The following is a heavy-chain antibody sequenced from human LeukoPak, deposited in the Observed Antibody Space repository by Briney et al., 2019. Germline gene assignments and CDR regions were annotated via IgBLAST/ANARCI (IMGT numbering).Heavy chain of an antibody. Sequence: ASVKVSCKASGGTFSSYAISWVRQAPGHGLEWMGGIIPIFGTANYAQKFQGRVTITADKSTSTAYMELSSLRSEDTAVYYCAREGNFDAFDIWGQGTMVTVSS. V-gene: IGHV1-69*06. D-gene: IGHD1-7*01. J-gene: IGHJ3*02. CDR3: AREGNFDAFDI. CDR2: IIPIFGTA. CDR1: GGTFSSYA.